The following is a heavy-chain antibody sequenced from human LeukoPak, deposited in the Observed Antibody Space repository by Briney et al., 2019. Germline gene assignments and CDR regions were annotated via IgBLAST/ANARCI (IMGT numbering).Heavy chain of an antibody. CDR3: ARGVGAPSYYFDS. J-gene: IGHJ4*02. D-gene: IGHD3-10*01. Sequence: GGSLSLSCAASRFTFNNYYMSWIRQTPGKGLEWVSCISNDGTTIYYADSVKGRFTISRDNAKNSLYLQMSSLRADDTAVYSCARGVGAPSYYFDSWGQGTIVAVSS. CDR1: RFTFNNYY. V-gene: IGHV3-11*01. CDR2: ISNDGTTI.